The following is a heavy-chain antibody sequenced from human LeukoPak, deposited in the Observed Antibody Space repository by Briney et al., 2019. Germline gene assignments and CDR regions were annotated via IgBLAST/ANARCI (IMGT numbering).Heavy chain of an antibody. V-gene: IGHV4-34*01. J-gene: IGHJ6*04. CDR1: GGSFSGYY. D-gene: IGHD2-2*01. Sequence: SETLSLTCAVYGGSFSGYYCSWIRQPPGKGLEWIGEINHSGSTNYNPSLKSRVTISVDTSKNQFSLKLSSVTAADTAVYYCARGPLPYCSSTSCYLGGYYYYGMDVWGKGTTVTVSS. CDR3: ARGPLPYCSSTSCYLGGYYYYGMDV. CDR2: INHSGST.